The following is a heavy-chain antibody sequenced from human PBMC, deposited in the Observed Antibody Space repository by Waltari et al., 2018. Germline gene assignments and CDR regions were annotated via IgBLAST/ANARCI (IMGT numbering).Heavy chain of an antibody. CDR2: ISVSDAT. CDR3: ATPFYNWDDPLHS. D-gene: IGHD1-20*01. CDR1: GFTSVTHA. J-gene: IGHJ1*01. Sequence: EVQVLESGGGLVQPGGSLRLSCQASGFTSVTHAINWVRQAPGKGREWVSSISVSDATYYADSGKGRFTISRDYSDNTVYLQMDSLRADDTALYFCATPFYNWDDPLHSWGQGTPVTVSS. V-gene: IGHV3-23*01.